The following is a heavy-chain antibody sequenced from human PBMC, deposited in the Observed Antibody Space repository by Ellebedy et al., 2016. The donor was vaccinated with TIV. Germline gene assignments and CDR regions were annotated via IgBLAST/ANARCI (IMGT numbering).Heavy chain of an antibody. J-gene: IGHJ5*02. CDR3: ARDRFWGNWRYKGNWLDP. CDR2: IHYSGSI. D-gene: IGHD1-1*01. V-gene: IGHV4-59*01. Sequence: SETLSLTCTVSGGSIGDSSWSWIRQAPGKGLEWIAYIHYSGSIDYSPSLKSRLTVSRDTSKDEVSLSVTSVTAADTAVYYCARDRFWGNWRYKGNWLDPWGQGTLVTVSS. CDR1: GGSIGDSS.